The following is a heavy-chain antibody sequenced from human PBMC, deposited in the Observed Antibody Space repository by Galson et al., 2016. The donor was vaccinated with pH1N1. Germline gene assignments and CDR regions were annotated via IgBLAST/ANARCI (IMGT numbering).Heavy chain of an antibody. Sequence: SVKVSCKASGFIFTGSIIQWVRQASGQRLEWIGWIVVGSGDANYAQRFQERVTITRDMSTTTVYMELSSLRSENTAVYYCAADSQPLFAYDIWGQGTMVTVSS. CDR2: IVVGSGDA. V-gene: IGHV1-58*02. CDR1: GFIFTGSI. D-gene: IGHD2-2*01. J-gene: IGHJ3*02. CDR3: AADSQPLFAYDI.